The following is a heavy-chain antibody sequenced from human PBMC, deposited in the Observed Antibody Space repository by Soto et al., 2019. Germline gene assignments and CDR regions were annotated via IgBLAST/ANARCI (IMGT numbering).Heavy chain of an antibody. Sequence: QVQLQESGPGLVKPSQTLSLTCTVSGGSISSGGYYWSWIRQHPGKGLEWIGYIYYSGSTYYNPSLKSRVTISVDTSKNQFSLKLSSVTAAYTAVYYCARESTTGTTQVGYYYYMDVWGKGTTVTVSS. CDR1: GGSISSGGYY. CDR3: ARESTTGTTQVGYYYYMDV. CDR2: IYYSGST. D-gene: IGHD1-1*01. V-gene: IGHV4-31*03. J-gene: IGHJ6*03.